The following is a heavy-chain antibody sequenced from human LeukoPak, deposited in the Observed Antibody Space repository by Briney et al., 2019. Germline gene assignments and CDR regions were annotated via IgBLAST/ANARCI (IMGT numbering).Heavy chain of an antibody. D-gene: IGHD3-3*01. Sequence: GGALRLSCAASGFTFSTYAMTWFRQAPGKGLEWVSAVRGSGTATYYADSVKGRFTISRDNSNNRLYLKMNSLRAEDTAIYYCAKTSRRDSTYDSPFDYWGQGTVVTVLS. V-gene: IGHV3-23*01. CDR1: GFTFSTYA. J-gene: IGHJ4*02. CDR2: VRGSGTAT. CDR3: AKTSRRDSTYDSPFDY.